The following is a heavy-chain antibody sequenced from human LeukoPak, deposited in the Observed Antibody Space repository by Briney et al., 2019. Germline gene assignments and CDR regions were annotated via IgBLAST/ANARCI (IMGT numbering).Heavy chain of an antibody. Sequence: GGSLRLSCAASGFTVSSNYMSWVRQAPGKGLEWVSVIYSGGSTYYADSVKGRFTISRDNSKNTLYLQMNSLRAEDTAVYYCAKDAYYYDSSGYGGAFDIWGQGTMVTVSS. V-gene: IGHV3-66*01. CDR2: IYSGGST. CDR1: GFTVSSNY. D-gene: IGHD3-22*01. J-gene: IGHJ3*02. CDR3: AKDAYYYDSSGYGGAFDI.